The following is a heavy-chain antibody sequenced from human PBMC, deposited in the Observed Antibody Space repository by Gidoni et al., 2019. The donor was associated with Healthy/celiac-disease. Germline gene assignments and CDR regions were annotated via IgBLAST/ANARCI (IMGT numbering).Heavy chain of an antibody. CDR2: IIPIFGTA. J-gene: IGHJ4*02. Sequence: QVQLAQSGAEVKKPGSSVKVSCKAPGGPFSSTAISRVRPAPGQGLRWMGGIIPIFGTANYAQKFQGRVTITADESTGTAYMELSSLRSEDTAVYYCARAWGLYYYDSSGYGRWGQGTLVTVSS. CDR1: GGPFSSTA. V-gene: IGHV1-69*01. CDR3: ARAWGLYYYDSSGYGR. D-gene: IGHD3-22*01.